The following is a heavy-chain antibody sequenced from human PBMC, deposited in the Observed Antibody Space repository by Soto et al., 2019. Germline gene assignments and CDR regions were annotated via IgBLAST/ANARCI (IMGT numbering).Heavy chain of an antibody. V-gene: IGHV1-46*01. CDR3: ASEGLRYFDWLLTDYYYYYGMDV. D-gene: IGHD3-9*01. J-gene: IGHJ6*02. CDR1: GYTFTDLD. Sequence: GASVKVSCKASGYTFTDLDINWVRQTTEQGLEWMGSISPNAGSTSYAQKFQGRVTMTRDTSTSTVYMELSSLRSEDTAVYYCASEGLRYFDWLLTDYYYYYGMDVWGQGTTVTVSS. CDR2: ISPNAGST.